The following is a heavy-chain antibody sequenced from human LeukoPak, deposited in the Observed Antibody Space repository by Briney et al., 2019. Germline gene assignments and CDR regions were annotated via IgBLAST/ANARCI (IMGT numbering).Heavy chain of an antibody. D-gene: IGHD3-10*01. V-gene: IGHV4-39*01. CDR3: ARYGSGYY. CDR1: GGSISTSSYY. J-gene: IGHJ4*02. CDR2: NSGST. Sequence: NPSETLSLTCTVSGGSISTSSYYWGWIRQPPGKGLEWIGSNSGSTYYNPSLKSRVTISVDTSKNQFSLKLSSVTAADTAVYYCARYGSGYYWGQGTLVTVSS.